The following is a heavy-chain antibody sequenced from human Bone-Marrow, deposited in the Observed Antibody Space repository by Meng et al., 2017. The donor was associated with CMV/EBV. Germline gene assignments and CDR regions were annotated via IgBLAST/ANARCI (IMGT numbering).Heavy chain of an antibody. D-gene: IGHD3-16*01. CDR1: GVTFSDYT. V-gene: IGHV3-21*06. CDR2: ISGSSSYI. Sequence: GESLKSSCTASGVTFSDYTMNWVRQAPGKGLEWVSSISGSSSYIYYADSVKGRFTISRDNAKNSLYLQMNSLRADDTAVYYCARDLLIPPYYYYGMGVWGQGNTVTVSS. CDR3: ARDLLIPPYYYYGMGV. J-gene: IGHJ6*02.